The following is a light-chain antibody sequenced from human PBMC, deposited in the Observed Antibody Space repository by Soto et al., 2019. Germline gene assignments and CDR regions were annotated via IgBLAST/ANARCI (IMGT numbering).Light chain of an antibody. J-gene: IGKJ1*01. CDR2: GAS. Sequence: EIVMTQSPATLSVSPGERASLSCRASQSVSNNLAWFRQKPGQAPWLLIYGASTRATGIPARFSGSGSGREFTLAINRLQSEDLAVYYCHQYGSSPTVGQGTKVDIK. CDR3: HQYGSSPT. CDR1: QSVSNN. V-gene: IGKV3-15*01.